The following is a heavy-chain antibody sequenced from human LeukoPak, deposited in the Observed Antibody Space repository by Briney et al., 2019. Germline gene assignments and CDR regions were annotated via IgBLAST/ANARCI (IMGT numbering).Heavy chain of an antibody. V-gene: IGHV4-59*12. CDR3: MGADYGGH. CDR2: IWHSGTT. CDR1: GVSISSYY. J-gene: IGHJ4*02. Sequence: PSETLSLTCTVSGVSISSYYWSWIRQPPGKGLEWIGEIWHSGTTNYNPSLKSRVTISVDKSKNQFSLKLNSVTAADTAVYYCMGADYGGHWGQGTLVTVSS. D-gene: IGHD4-17*01.